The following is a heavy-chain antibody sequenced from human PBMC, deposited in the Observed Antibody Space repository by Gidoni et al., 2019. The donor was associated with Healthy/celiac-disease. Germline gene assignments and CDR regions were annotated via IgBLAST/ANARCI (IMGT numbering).Heavy chain of an antibody. CDR1: GFTFSSHA. D-gene: IGHD6-13*01. V-gene: IGHV3-23*01. Sequence: EVQLLESVGGLVQPGGSLRLSCSASGFTFSSHAMRWVRQAPGKGLEWVSVISGSGGSKYYADSVKGRFTISRDNSKNTLYLQMNSLRAEDTAVYYCAKTHSGRYSSSGKATGWFDPWGQGTLVTVSS. CDR3: AKTHSGRYSSSGKATGWFDP. J-gene: IGHJ5*02. CDR2: ISGSGGSK.